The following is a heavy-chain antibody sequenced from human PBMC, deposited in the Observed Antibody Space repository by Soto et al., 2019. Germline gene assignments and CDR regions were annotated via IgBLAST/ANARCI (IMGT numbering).Heavy chain of an antibody. V-gene: IGHV3-30*18. CDR1: GFTFSTYG. CDR3: AKDLRDSRDGNHCGADS. Sequence: QVQLVESGGDVVQTGRSLRLSCAASGFTFSTYGMHWVRQSPGKGLEWVAIISYDGSQKYYADSVKGRFTVSRDNYKSKLQLQMNSLRAEETAVYYCAKDLRDSRDGNHCGADSWGHGTLVTVYS. J-gene: IGHJ5*01. CDR2: ISYDGSQK. D-gene: IGHD1-26*01.